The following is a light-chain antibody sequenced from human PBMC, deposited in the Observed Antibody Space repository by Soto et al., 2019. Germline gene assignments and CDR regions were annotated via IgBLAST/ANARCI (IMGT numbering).Light chain of an antibody. V-gene: IGKV1-5*03. J-gene: IGKJ5*01. CDR3: QQANSFPIT. CDR2: EAS. Sequence: DIQITQSPSTLSASVGDRVTIACRASQTINNWLAWYQQKPGKAPKLLIYEASTLQSGVPSRISGSGSGTDFTLTISSLQPEDFATYYCQQANSFPITFGQGTRLEIK. CDR1: QTINNW.